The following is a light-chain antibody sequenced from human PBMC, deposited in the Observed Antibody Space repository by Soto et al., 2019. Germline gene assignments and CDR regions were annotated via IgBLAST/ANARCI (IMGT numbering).Light chain of an antibody. J-gene: IGLJ1*01. V-gene: IGLV2-14*03. CDR3: SSYTSSTTFV. Sequence: QSALTQPASVSGSPGQSITISCTGTSSDVGGYNYVSWYQQHPGKAPKLMISDVTNRPSGVSNHFSGSKSGHTASLPFSGLQAEDEAEYFCSSYTSSTTFVFGTGTKVTV. CDR2: DVT. CDR1: SSDVGGYNY.